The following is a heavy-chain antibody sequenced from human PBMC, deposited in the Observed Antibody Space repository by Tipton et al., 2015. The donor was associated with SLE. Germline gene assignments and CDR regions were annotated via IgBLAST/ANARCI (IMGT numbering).Heavy chain of an antibody. CDR1: GGSISSGGYY. D-gene: IGHD6-13*01. J-gene: IGHJ6*03. CDR3: ARAGIPPYYYYYMDV. CDR2: IYYSGTT. Sequence: TLSLTCTVSGGSISSGGYYWSWIRQHPGKGLEWIGYIYYSGTTYYNPSLKSRVSISVDTSKNQFSLKLNSVTAADTAVYYCARAGIPPYYYYYMDVWGKGTTVTVSS. V-gene: IGHV4-31*03.